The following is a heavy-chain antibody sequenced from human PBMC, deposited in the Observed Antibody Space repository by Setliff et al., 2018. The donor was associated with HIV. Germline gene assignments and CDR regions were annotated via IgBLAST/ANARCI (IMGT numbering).Heavy chain of an antibody. CDR2: IYWDDDK. V-gene: IGHV2-5*02. J-gene: IGHJ4*02. Sequence: SGPTGEPTQTLTLTCTFSGFSLSSSGVGVGWIRQPPGKALEWLALIYWDDDKRYSPFLKRRLTITKDTSKNQVVLTMTNMDPVDTATYYCGHGGWPFDYWGQGTLVTVSS. D-gene: IGHD6-19*01. CDR3: GHGGWPFDY. CDR1: GFSLSSSGVG.